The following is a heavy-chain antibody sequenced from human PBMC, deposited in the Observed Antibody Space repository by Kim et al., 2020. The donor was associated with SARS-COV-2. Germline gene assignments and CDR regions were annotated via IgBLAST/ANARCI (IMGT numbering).Heavy chain of an antibody. CDR3: TRHYGVEQWLIPTPTDYYFDY. Sequence: SETLSLTCTVSGGSISSSSYYWGWIRQPPGKGLEWIGSIYYSGCTYYNASLKSRVTISVDTSKNQFSLKLSSVTAADTAVYYCTRHYGVEQWLIPTPTDYYFDYLGQGTLDTVSS. CDR2: IYYSGCT. J-gene: IGHJ4*01. CDR1: GGSISSSSYY. D-gene: IGHD6-19*01. V-gene: IGHV4-39*01.